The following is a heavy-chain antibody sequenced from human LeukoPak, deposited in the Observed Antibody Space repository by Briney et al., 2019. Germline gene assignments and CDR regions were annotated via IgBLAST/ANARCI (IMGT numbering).Heavy chain of an antibody. V-gene: IGHV4-39*07. CDR3: ARTTEGGYTYGYFYYYYMDV. Sequence: SETLSLTCTVAGGSISSSSYYWGWIRQPPGKGLEWIGSIYYSRSTYYNPSLKSRVTISVDTSKNQFSLKLSSVTAADTAVYYCARTTEGGYTYGYFYYYYMDVWGKGTTVTISS. D-gene: IGHD5-18*01. CDR2: IYYSRST. J-gene: IGHJ6*03. CDR1: GGSISSSSYY.